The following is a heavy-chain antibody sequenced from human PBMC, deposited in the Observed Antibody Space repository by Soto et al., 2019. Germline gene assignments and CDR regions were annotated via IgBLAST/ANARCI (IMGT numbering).Heavy chain of an antibody. Sequence: GESLKISCKGSGYSFTVYWIGWVRQMPGKGLEWMGIIYPGDSDTRYSPSFQGQVTISADKSISTAYLQWSSLKASDTAMYYCARETYSNYDVYWFDPWGQETLVTVSS. CDR3: ARETYSNYDVYWFDP. CDR2: IYPGDSDT. J-gene: IGHJ5*02. V-gene: IGHV5-51*01. CDR1: GYSFTVYW. D-gene: IGHD4-4*01.